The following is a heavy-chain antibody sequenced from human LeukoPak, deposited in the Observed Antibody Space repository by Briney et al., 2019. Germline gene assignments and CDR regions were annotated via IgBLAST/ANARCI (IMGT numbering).Heavy chain of an antibody. J-gene: IGHJ4*02. V-gene: IGHV3-30*02. Sequence: GGSLRLSCAASGFTFSHHGMHWVRQAPGKGLEWVAFIRNDGSNHYYADSVKGRFTISRDNSKNSLYLQMNSLRAEDTAVYYCARDPVVVAALDYWGQGTLVTVSS. CDR2: IRNDGSNH. CDR1: GFTFSHHG. CDR3: ARDPVVVAALDY. D-gene: IGHD2-15*01.